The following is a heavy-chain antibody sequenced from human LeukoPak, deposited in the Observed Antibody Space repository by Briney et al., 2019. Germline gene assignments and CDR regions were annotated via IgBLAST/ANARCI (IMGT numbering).Heavy chain of an antibody. V-gene: IGHV3-21*01. J-gene: IGHJ4*02. D-gene: IGHD2-2*01. CDR2: ISSSSSYI. Sequence: PGGSLRLSYAASGFTFSSYSMNWVRQAPGKGLEWVSSISSSSSYIYYADSVKGRFTISRDNAKNSLYLQMNSLRAEDTAVYYCARAPRIVVVPAALGYWGQGTLVTVSS. CDR3: ARAPRIVVVPAALGY. CDR1: GFTFSSYS.